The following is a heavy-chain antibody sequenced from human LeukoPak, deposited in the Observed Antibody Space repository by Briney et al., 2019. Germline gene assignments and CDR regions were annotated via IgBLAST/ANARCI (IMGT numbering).Heavy chain of an antibody. CDR2: INHSGST. CDR1: GGSFSGYY. CDR3: ARRRTMRPGLYWHFDL. J-gene: IGHJ2*01. Sequence: PSETLSLTCAVYGGSFSGYYWSWIRQPPGKGLEWIGEINHSGSTNYNPSLKSRVTISVDTSKNQFSLKLSSVTAADTAVYYCARRRTMRPGLYWHFDLWGRGTLVTVSS. D-gene: IGHD3-22*01. V-gene: IGHV4-34*01.